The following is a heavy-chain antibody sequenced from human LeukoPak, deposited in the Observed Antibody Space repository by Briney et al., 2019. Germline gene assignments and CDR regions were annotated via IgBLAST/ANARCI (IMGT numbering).Heavy chain of an antibody. CDR1: GGSISTYY. V-gene: IGHV4-59*12. D-gene: IGHD3-22*01. J-gene: IGHJ5*02. CDR3: AASNYYDSSGYNNWFDP. Sequence: PSETLSLTCTVSGGSISTYYWTWIRQPPGKGLEWIGEIYHSGSTNYNPSLKSRVTISVDKSKNQFSLKLSSVTAADTAVYYCAASNYYDSSGYNNWFDPWGQGTLVTVSS. CDR2: IYHSGST.